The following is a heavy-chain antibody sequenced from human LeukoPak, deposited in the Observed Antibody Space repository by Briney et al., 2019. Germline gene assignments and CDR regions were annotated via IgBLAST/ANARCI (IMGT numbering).Heavy chain of an antibody. V-gene: IGHV4-39*01. D-gene: IGHD6-25*01. CDR1: GGSISSSSYY. CDR2: IYYSGST. Sequence: KPSETLSLTCTVSGGSISSSSYYWGWIRQPPGKGLEWIGSIYYSGSTYCNPSLKSRVTISVDTSKNQFSLKLSSVTAADTAVYYCARRGRSIAAIDYWGQGTLVTVSS. CDR3: ARRGRSIAAIDY. J-gene: IGHJ4*02.